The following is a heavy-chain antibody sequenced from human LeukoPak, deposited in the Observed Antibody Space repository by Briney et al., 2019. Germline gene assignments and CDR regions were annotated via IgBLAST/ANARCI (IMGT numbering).Heavy chain of an antibody. J-gene: IGHJ4*02. CDR1: GFPFSTYT. D-gene: IGHD2-8*02. Sequence: GGSLRLSCAASGFPFSTYTMNWVRQAPRKGLEWVSSISSSSSYIYYADSMKGRFTISRDNAKNSLFLQMNNLRAEDTAVYYCARDRRYFDTGGLGGPDYWGQGTLITVSS. CDR2: ISSSSSYI. CDR3: ARDRRYFDTGGLGGPDY. V-gene: IGHV3-21*01.